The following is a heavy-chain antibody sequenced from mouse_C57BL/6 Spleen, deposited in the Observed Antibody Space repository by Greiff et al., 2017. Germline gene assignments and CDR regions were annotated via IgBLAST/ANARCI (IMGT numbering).Heavy chain of an antibody. Sequence: QVQLKQPGAELVKPGASVKLSCKASGYTFTSYWMQWVKQRPGQGLEWIGEIDPADSYTNYNQKFKGKATLTVDTSYSTAYMQLHSLTSEDSAGYYCARYYGSSYDSMDYWGQGTSVTVSS. CDR1: GYTFTSYW. J-gene: IGHJ4*01. D-gene: IGHD1-1*01. CDR2: IDPADSYT. CDR3: ARYYGSSYDSMDY. V-gene: IGHV1-50*01.